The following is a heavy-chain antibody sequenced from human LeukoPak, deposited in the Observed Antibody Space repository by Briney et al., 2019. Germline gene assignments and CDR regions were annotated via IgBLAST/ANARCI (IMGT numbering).Heavy chain of an antibody. CDR1: GYTFTNYA. CDR2: INPNSGGT. Sequence: ASVKVSCKASGYTFTNYAINWVRQAPGQGLEWMGWINPNSGGTNYAQKFQARVTMTRDTSISTAYMELSRLRSDDTAVYYCARDRDPSSPYDAFDFWGQGTMVTVSS. CDR3: ARDRDPSSPYDAFDF. J-gene: IGHJ3*01. D-gene: IGHD3-10*01. V-gene: IGHV1-2*02.